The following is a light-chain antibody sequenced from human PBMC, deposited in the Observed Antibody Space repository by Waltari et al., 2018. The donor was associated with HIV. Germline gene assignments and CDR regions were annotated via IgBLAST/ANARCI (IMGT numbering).Light chain of an antibody. CDR2: RNN. CDR3: AVWYDRLSGWV. V-gene: IGLV1-47*01. J-gene: IGLJ3*02. Sequence: QSVLTPPPSASGTPGQRVTISCSGSRSNIGSNYVYWYQQRPGTAPKLLIYRNNQRPSGVPDRFSGSKSGTSASLAISGLRSEDEADYYCAVWYDRLSGWVFGGGTKLTVL. CDR1: RSNIGSNY.